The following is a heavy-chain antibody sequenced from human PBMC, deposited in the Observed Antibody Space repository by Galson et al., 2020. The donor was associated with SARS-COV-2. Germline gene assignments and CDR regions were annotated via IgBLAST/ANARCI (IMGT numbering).Heavy chain of an antibody. D-gene: IGHD1-26*01. CDR2: IIPVFGTA. Sequence: SVTVSCKASGGTLSSYAISWVRQAPGQGLEWMGGIIPVFGTAHYAQKLQGRATISADESTRTAYMELSGLLCEDTAVYYCARGAVGATAYYYAMDVWGQGTTVTVSS. V-gene: IGHV1-69*13. J-gene: IGHJ6*02. CDR3: ARGAVGATAYYYAMDV. CDR1: GGTLSSYA.